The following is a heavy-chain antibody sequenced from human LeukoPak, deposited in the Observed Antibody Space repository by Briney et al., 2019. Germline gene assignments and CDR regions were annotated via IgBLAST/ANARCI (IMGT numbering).Heavy chain of an antibody. J-gene: IGHJ5*02. CDR3: VRGGLSTWS. D-gene: IGHD2-15*01. CDR2: INDDGSDT. CDR1: GFTFKLYW. V-gene: IGHV3-74*01. Sequence: GSLRLSCAASGFTFKLYWMHWVRQVPGKRPVWVSRINDDGSDTVYADSVRGRFTISRDDAKNTVYLQMNNLRAEDTAVYHCVRGGLSTWSWGQGTLVTVSS.